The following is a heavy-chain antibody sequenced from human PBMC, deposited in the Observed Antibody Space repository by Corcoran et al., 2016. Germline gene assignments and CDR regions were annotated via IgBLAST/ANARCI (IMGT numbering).Heavy chain of an antibody. J-gene: IGHJ4*02. CDR1: GYSFTSYW. D-gene: IGHD1-26*01. CDR2: IYPGDSDT. Sequence: EVQLVQSGAEVKKPGESLKISCKGSGYSFTSYWIGWVRQMPGKALAWMGIIYPGDSDTRYSPPFHGPVTISADKSISTAYLQWSSLNASDTAMYYCARNPVLPAVSDPDYYFDYWGQGTLVTVSS. V-gene: IGHV5-51*01. CDR3: ARNPVLPAVSDPDYYFDY.